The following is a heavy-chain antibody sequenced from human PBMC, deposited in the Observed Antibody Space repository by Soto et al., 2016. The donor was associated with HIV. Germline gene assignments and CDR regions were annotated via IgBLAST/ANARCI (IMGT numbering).Heavy chain of an antibody. CDR2: ISSSSSTI. CDR3: ARGGYFDAFDI. D-gene: IGHD3-22*01. Sequence: EVQLVESGGGLVQPGGSLRLSCAASGFTFSSYSMNWVRQAPGKGLEWVSYISSSSSTIYYADSVKGRFTISRDNAKNSLYLQMNSLRAEDTAVYYCARGGYFDAFDIWGQGTMVTVSS. J-gene: IGHJ3*02. CDR1: GFTFSSYS. V-gene: IGHV3-48*01.